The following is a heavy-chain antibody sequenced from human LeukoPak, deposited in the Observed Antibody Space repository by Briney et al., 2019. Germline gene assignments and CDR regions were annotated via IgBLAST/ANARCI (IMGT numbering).Heavy chain of an antibody. CDR1: GFTLSSYS. Sequence: GGSLRLSCAASGFTLSSYSMNWVRQAPGKGLEWVSSISSSSSYIYYADSVKGRFIVSRDNAKNSLYLQMNSLRAEDTAVYYCARDSNDYVWGSYHDSWGQGTLVTVSS. V-gene: IGHV3-21*01. CDR2: ISSSSSYI. CDR3: ARDSNDYVWGSYHDS. D-gene: IGHD3-16*02. J-gene: IGHJ4*02.